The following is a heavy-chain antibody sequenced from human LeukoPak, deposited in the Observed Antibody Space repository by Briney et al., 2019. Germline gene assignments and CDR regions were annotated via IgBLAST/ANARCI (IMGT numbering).Heavy chain of an antibody. CDR1: GFPFFSYY. V-gene: IGHV3-7*04. Sequence: SGGSLRLSCAASGFPFFSYYMTWVRQAPGKGLEWVATINQDESVTDSVDAVKGRLTVSRDNAKNSLYLQMNSLRAEDTAVYYCTTENWYVFEHWGQGTLVSVSS. CDR2: INQDESVT. D-gene: IGHD1-1*01. CDR3: TTENWYVFEH. J-gene: IGHJ4*02.